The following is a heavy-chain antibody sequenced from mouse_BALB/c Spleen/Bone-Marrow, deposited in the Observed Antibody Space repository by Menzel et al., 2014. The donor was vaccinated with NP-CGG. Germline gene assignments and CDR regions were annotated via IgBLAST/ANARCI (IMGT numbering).Heavy chain of an antibody. CDR2: IYPGSGST. V-gene: IGHV1-77*01. Sequence: QVHVKQSGPELVKPGASVKMSCKASGYTLTDYVISWVRQRTGQGLEWIGEIYPGSGSTYYNEKFKGKATLTADKSSNTAYMQLSSLTSEDSAVYFCATGTDYWGQGTTLTVSS. CDR1: GYTLTDYV. D-gene: IGHD4-1*01. J-gene: IGHJ2*01. CDR3: ATGTDY.